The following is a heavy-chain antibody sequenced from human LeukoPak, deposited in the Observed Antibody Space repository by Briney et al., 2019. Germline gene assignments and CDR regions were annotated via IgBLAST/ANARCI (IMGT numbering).Heavy chain of an antibody. V-gene: IGHV3-48*01. CDR3: ARDGRAVAGEHDY. J-gene: IGHJ4*02. D-gene: IGHD6-19*01. CDR1: TLSFTSYA. Sequence: GGSLRLSCTASTLSFTSYAMNWVRQAPGKGLEWVSYISSSSSTIYYADSVKGRFTISRDNAKNSLYLQMNSLRAEDTAVYYCARDGRAVAGEHDYWGQGTLVTVSS. CDR2: ISSSSSTI.